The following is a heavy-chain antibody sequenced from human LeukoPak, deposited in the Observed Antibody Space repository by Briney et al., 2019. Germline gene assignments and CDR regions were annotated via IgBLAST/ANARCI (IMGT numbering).Heavy chain of an antibody. V-gene: IGHV3-23*01. J-gene: IGHJ3*01. CDR1: GVTLSNYA. Sequence: GGSLRLSCVASGVTLSNYAMSWARQAPGKGLEWVSGISSSGSGGNTYYADSVKGRFTISRDNSRNTLHLQLNSLRAEDTAVYYCAKGGGRPLDDAFDVWGQGTMVTVSS. CDR2: ISSSGSGGNT. CDR3: AKGGGRPLDDAFDV.